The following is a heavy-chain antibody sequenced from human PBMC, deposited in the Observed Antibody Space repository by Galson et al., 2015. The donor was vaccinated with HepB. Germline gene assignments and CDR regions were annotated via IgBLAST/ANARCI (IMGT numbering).Heavy chain of an antibody. V-gene: IGHV3-23*01. CDR3: AKGYGLFDT. Sequence: SLRLSCAASGFAFHSHAMSWVRQAPGKGLEWISDISGNGDSTFYVDSVKGRFTISRDNSKNTLYLQMNSLRAEHTALYLCAKGYGLFDTWGQGILVTVSS. J-gene: IGHJ5*02. CDR1: GFAFHSHA. CDR2: ISGNGDST. D-gene: IGHD5-18*01.